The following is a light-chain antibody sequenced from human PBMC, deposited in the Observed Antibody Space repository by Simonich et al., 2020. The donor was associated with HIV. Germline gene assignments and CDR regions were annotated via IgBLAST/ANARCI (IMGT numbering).Light chain of an antibody. CDR2: AAY. Sequence: TQSPDFQSVTPKEKVTITCRASQSIGSSLHWYQQKPGKAPKLLIYAAYSLQSGVPSRFSGSGSGTDFTLTISSLQPEDFATYYCQQSYSFPFTFGPGTKVDIK. CDR1: QSIGSS. V-gene: IGKV1-39*01. J-gene: IGKJ3*01. CDR3: QQSYSFPFT.